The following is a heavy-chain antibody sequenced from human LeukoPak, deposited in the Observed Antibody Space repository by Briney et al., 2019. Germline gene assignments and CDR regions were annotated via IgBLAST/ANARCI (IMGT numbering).Heavy chain of an antibody. D-gene: IGHD6-19*01. J-gene: IGHJ4*02. CDR1: GVTVSSNY. V-gene: IGHV3-66*01. CDR2: VYSDGTT. CDR3: AKVLYLRYSSGWYRNFDY. Sequence: PGGSLRLSCVVSGVTVSSNYMCWVRQAPGKGLEWVSIVYSDGTTNYADSVKGRFTISRDNTKNTLYLQMNSLRAEDTAVYYCAKVLYLRYSSGWYRNFDYWGQGTLVTVSS.